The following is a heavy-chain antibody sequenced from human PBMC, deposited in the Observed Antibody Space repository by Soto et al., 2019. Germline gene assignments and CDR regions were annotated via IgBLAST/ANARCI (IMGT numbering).Heavy chain of an antibody. CDR3: AKSPRTGYEPPWDY. Sequence: VGSLRLSCAASGFSFSNSDMHWVRQASGEGLEWVGRIKTKAENYATALVASVKGRFSISRDDSRNTAYLEMNSLRAEDTAVYYCAKSPRTGYEPPWDYWGQGTLVTVSS. D-gene: IGHD3-9*01. CDR2: IKTKAENYAT. J-gene: IGHJ4*02. V-gene: IGHV3-73*01. CDR1: GFSFSNSD.